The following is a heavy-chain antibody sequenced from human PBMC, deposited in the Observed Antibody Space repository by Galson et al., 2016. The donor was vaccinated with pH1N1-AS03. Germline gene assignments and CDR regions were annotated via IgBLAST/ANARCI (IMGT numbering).Heavy chain of an antibody. V-gene: IGHV3-48*04. CDR3: ARGLPGDYGMDV. CDR1: GFTFNKYS. J-gene: IGHJ6*02. CDR2: ISDTGTSN. Sequence: SLRLSCAASGFTFNKYSMNWVRQAPGKGLEWVSFISDTGTSNYYADSVKGRFTISRDNAKNSLYLQMSSLRADDTAVYYCARGLPGDYGMDVWGQGTTVTVSS. D-gene: IGHD7-27*01.